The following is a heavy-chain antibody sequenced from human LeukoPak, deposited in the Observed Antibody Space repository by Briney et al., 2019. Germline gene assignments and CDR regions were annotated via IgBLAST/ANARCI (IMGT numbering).Heavy chain of an antibody. CDR3: ARVERWFDP. J-gene: IGHJ5*02. CDR2: IDGDGSST. CDR1: GFTFSSYW. V-gene: IGHV3-74*01. Sequence: PGGSLRLSCAASGFTFSSYWMHWVRQAPGKGLVWVSRIDGDGSSTRCADSVKGRFTISRDNAKNTLYLQMNSLRVEDTAVYYCARVERWFDPWAREPWSPSRQ.